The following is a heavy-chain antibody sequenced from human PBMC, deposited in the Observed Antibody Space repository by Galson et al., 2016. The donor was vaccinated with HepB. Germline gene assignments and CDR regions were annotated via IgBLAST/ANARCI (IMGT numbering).Heavy chain of an antibody. V-gene: IGHV1-18*01. CDR2: ISADNGNT. CDR3: TRAWGGKYQVLYSVY. Sequence: SVKVSCKASGYTFSTYTITWVRQAPGQGLEWMGWISADNGNTKYAQKLQGRVTMTTETSTSTAYMELRDLRSEDTAVYYCTRAWGGKYQVLYSVYWGQGTLVTVSS. D-gene: IGHD5/OR15-5a*01. J-gene: IGHJ4*02. CDR1: GYTFSTYT.